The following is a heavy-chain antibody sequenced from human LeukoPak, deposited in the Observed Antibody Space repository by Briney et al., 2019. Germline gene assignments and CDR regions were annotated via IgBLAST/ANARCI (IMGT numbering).Heavy chain of an antibody. D-gene: IGHD2-21*02. Sequence: SETLSLTCTVSGGSISSYYWSWIRQPPGKGLEWIGYIYYSGSTNYNPSLKSRVTISVDKSKNQFSLKLSSVTAADTAVYYCARLRYCGGDCYSATFDYWGQGTLVTVSS. CDR3: ARLRYCGGDCYSATFDY. CDR1: GGSISSYY. CDR2: IYYSGST. V-gene: IGHV4-59*12. J-gene: IGHJ4*02.